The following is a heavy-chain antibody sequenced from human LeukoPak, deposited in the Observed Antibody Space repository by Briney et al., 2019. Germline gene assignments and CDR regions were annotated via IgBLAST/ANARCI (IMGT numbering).Heavy chain of an antibody. J-gene: IGHJ4*02. CDR1: GFTFSSYA. V-gene: IGHV3-30-3*01. Sequence: TGGSLRLSCAASGFTFSSYAMHWVRQAPGKGLEWVAVISYDGSNKYYADSVKGRFTISRDNSKNTLYLQMNSLRAEDTAVYYCAKDHQYYYDSSGYYFDYWGQGTLVTVSS. CDR3: AKDHQYYYDSSGYYFDY. D-gene: IGHD3-22*01. CDR2: ISYDGSNK.